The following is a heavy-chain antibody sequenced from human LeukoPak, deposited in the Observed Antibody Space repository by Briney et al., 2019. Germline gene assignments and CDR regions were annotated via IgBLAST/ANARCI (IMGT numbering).Heavy chain of an antibody. Sequence: PSETLSLTCAVSGYSISSGYYWRWIRQPPGKGLEGIGSIYHSGSTYYNPSLKGRVTISVDTSKNQFSLKLSSVTAADTAVYYCARKSGDGYNSFDYWGQGTLVTVSS. D-gene: IGHD5-24*01. J-gene: IGHJ4*02. CDR2: IYHSGST. CDR1: GYSISSGYY. CDR3: ARKSGDGYNSFDY. V-gene: IGHV4-38-2*01.